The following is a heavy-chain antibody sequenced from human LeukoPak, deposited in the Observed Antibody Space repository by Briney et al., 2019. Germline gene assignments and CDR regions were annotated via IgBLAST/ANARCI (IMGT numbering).Heavy chain of an antibody. CDR1: GGSISSGFY. J-gene: IGHJ4*02. Sequence: PSETLSLTCTVSGGSISSGFYWGWIRQPPGKGLEWIGSIYHSGSTYYNPSLKSRVTISLDTSKNQFSLKLSSVTAADTAVYYCARGRPYFDYWGQGTLVTVSS. CDR3: ARGRPYFDY. V-gene: IGHV4-38-2*02. CDR2: IYHSGST.